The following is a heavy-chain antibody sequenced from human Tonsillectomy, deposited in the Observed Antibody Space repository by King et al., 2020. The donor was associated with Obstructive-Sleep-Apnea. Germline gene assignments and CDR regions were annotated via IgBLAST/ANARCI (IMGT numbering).Heavy chain of an antibody. CDR1: GFSLRTKGLS. J-gene: IGHJ4*02. V-gene: IGHV2-5*02. CDR2: VYWDDDK. CDR3: ALHSGSLDY. D-gene: IGHD1-26*01. Sequence: TLKESGPTLVKPTQTLTLTCTFSGFSLRTKGLSVGWIRHPPGKTLEGLAFVYWDDDKRYSPSLRSRLTTMRDTSENQVVLTMTNMDPVDTATYYCALHSGSLDYWGQGTLVTVSS.